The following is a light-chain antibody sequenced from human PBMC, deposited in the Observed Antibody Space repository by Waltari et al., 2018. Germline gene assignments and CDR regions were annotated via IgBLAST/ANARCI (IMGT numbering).Light chain of an antibody. Sequence: DIQMTQSPSAMSASVGDRVTITCRASQGISNYLAWFQQKPGKVPKLLFYAASTLQSGVPSMFSGSGSGTEFTLTISSLQPEDFATYYCLQHHNHLWTFGQGTKVEIK. CDR3: LQHHNHLWT. J-gene: IGKJ1*01. V-gene: IGKV1-17*03. CDR2: AAS. CDR1: QGISNY.